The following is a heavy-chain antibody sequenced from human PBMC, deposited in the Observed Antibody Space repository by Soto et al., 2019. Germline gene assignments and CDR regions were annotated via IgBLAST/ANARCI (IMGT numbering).Heavy chain of an antibody. CDR3: VGERGPFDAFDI. Sequence: PGGSLRLSCAASGFTFSTYGMHWVRQAPGKGLEWVAVIWPNGKNKYYAESVKGRFTISRDNSKNTLDLQMSSLRAEDTAVYYCVGERGPFDAFDIWGQGTMVTVSS. J-gene: IGHJ3*02. V-gene: IGHV3-33*01. CDR2: IWPNGKNK. CDR1: GFTFSTYG.